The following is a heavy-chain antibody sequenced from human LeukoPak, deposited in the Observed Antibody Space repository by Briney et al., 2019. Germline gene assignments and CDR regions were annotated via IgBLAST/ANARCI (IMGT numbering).Heavy chain of an antibody. J-gene: IGHJ6*03. CDR3: ARGIRPAYDSSGYYPGDYYYYMDV. CDR2: IYYSGST. Sequence: SETLSLTCTVSGGSISSHYWSWIRQPPGKGLEWIGYIYYSGSTNYNPSLKSRVTISVDTSKNQFSLKLSSVTAADTAVYYCARGIRPAYDSSGYYPGDYYYYMDVWGKGTTVTVPS. V-gene: IGHV4-59*11. D-gene: IGHD3-22*01. CDR1: GGSISSHY.